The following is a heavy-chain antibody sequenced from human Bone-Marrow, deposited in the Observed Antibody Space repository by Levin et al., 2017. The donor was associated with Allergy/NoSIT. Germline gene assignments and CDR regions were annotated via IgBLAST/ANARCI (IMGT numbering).Heavy chain of an antibody. J-gene: IGHJ4*02. CDR1: GFTFRDYS. CDR2: IKSKGYGGTT. D-gene: IGHD2-2*01. CDR3: ARGAHQFEY. Sequence: LAGGSLRLSCTASGFTFRDYSMTWFRQAPGKGLEWVGFIKSKGYGGTTENAASVKGRFTISRDDSKSIAYLDMSSLKSEDTAVYYCARGAHQFEYWGQGTLVTVSS. V-gene: IGHV3-49*03.